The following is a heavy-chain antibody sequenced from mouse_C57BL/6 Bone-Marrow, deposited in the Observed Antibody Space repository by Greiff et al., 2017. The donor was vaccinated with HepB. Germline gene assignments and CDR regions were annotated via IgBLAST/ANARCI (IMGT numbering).Heavy chain of an antibody. V-gene: IGHV5-6*01. D-gene: IGHD1-1*01. CDR3: ARVTTVEGAY. Sequence: VQLQQSGGDLVKPGGSLKLSCAASGFTFSSYGMSWVRQTPDKRLEWVATISSGGSYTYYPDSVKGRFTISRDNAKNTLYLQMSSLKSEDTAMYYCARVTTVEGAYWGQGTLVTVSA. J-gene: IGHJ3*01. CDR1: GFTFSSYG. CDR2: ISSGGSYT.